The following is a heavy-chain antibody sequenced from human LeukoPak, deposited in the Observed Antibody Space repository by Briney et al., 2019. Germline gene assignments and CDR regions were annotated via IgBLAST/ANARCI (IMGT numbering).Heavy chain of an antibody. CDR1: GFTFSSYS. CDR2: ISSSSSTI. Sequence: PGGSLRLSCAASGFTFSSYSMNWVRQAPGKGLEWVSYISSSSSTIYYADSVKGRFTISRENAKNSLYLQMNSLRAGDTAVYYCARGLWFGKKGLDYWGQGTLVTVSS. D-gene: IGHD3-10*01. CDR3: ARGLWFGKKGLDY. J-gene: IGHJ4*02. V-gene: IGHV3-48*01.